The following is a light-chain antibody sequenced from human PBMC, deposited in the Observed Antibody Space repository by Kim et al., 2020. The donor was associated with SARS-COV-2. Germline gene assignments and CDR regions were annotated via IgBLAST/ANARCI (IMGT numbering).Light chain of an antibody. CDR3: QAWDSTTLL. Sequence: SGSPGQTASITCSGDKLGTKYTCWYLQRPGRSPVLVISEDTKRPSGIPERFSGSNSGNTATLTITGTLAMDEADYYCQAWDSTTLLFGGGTQLTVL. V-gene: IGLV3-1*01. J-gene: IGLJ2*01. CDR2: EDT. CDR1: KLGTKY.